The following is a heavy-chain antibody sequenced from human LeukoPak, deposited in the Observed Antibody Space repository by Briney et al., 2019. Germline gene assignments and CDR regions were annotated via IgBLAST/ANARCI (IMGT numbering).Heavy chain of an antibody. D-gene: IGHD3-3*01. CDR2: VKQDGSDK. J-gene: IGHJ2*01. CDR3: ARARGSGRSWYFDR. V-gene: IGHV3-7*04. Sequence: SGGSLRLSCAASGFTFSGYWMSWVRQAPGKGLERVASVKQDGSDKYYVDSVKGRFTISRDNAKNSLYVQMNSLRAEDTAVYYCARARGSGRSWYFDRWGRGTVVTVSS. CDR1: GFTFSGYW.